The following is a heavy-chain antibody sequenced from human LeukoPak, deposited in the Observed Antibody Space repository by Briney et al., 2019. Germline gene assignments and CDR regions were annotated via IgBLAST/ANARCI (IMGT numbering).Heavy chain of an antibody. D-gene: IGHD1-26*01. Sequence: GGSLRLSCAASGFTFSSSAMSWVRQAPGKGLEWVSAISNNGGYTYYADSVQGRFTISRDNSKSTLCLQMNSLRAEDTAVYYCAKDVGKWESLHFFDYWGQGTLVTVSS. J-gene: IGHJ4*02. V-gene: IGHV3-23*01. CDR2: ISNNGGYT. CDR3: AKDVGKWESLHFFDY. CDR1: GFTFSSSA.